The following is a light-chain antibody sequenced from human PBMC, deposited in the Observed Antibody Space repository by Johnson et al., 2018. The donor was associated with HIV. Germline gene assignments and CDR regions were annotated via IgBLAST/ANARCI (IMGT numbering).Light chain of an antibody. J-gene: IGLJ1*01. V-gene: IGLV1-51*01. CDR2: DHN. CDR1: RSNIGDNF. Sequence: QSVLTQPPSVSAAPGQKVTISCSGNRSNIGDNFVSWYQHLPGTAPKLLISDHNKRPSGIPNRFPGSNSGTSATLGLHALPPGEEARDYCGTRQSNQSVDFGFGTGTKVTVL. CDR3: GTRQSNQSVDFG.